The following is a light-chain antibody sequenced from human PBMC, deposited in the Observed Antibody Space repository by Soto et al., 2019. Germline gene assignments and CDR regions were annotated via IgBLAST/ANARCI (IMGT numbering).Light chain of an antibody. CDR2: GAS. CDR3: QPSEHLPCT. V-gene: IGKV1-33*01. Sequence: DIQMTQSPSSLSASVGDRVPITCQASQDIKNYLHWYQQKPGQAPKLLIDGASNLETGAPLRFTRSASGTDFSSPISSLHPEAIAIYYFQPSEHLPCTFGQTTKVEIQ. J-gene: IGKJ1*01. CDR1: QDIKNY.